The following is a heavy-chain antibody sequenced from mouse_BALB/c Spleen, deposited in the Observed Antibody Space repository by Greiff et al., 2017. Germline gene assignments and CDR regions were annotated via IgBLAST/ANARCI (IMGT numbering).Heavy chain of an antibody. D-gene: IGHD3-1*01. Sequence: EVQLQQSGPGLVKPSQSLSLTCTVTGYSITSDYAWNWIRQFPGNKLEWMGYISYSGSTSYNPSLKSRISITRDTSKNQFFLQLTSVTTEDTATYYCARSGEGYAMDYWGQGTSVTVSS. J-gene: IGHJ4*01. CDR1: GYSITSDYA. CDR2: ISYSGST. CDR3: ARSGEGYAMDY. V-gene: IGHV3-2*02.